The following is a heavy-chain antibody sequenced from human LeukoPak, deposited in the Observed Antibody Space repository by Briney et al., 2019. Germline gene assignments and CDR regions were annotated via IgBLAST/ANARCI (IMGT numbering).Heavy chain of an antibody. V-gene: IGHV3-30*03. CDR3: ARKGDSSWSFDY. J-gene: IGHJ4*02. D-gene: IGHD6-13*01. Sequence: PGGSLRLSCAASGFTFSSYGMHWVRQAPGKGLEWVAVISYDGSNKYYADSVKGRFTISRDNSKNTLYLQMNSLRAEDTAVYYCARKGDSSWSFDYWGQGALVTVSS. CDR1: GFTFSSYG. CDR2: ISYDGSNK.